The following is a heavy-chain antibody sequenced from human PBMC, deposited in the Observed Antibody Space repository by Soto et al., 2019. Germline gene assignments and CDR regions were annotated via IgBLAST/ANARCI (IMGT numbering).Heavy chain of an antibody. Sequence: ASETLSLTCTVSGGSLSDYWWSWIRQPPGKGLEWIGYIYYRGSTNYNPSLKSRVTISVDTSKNQFSLKLSSVTAADTALYYCTRVRASGTADYWGQGTLVTVSS. V-gene: IGHV4-59*01. J-gene: IGHJ4*02. D-gene: IGHD3-10*01. CDR2: IYYRGST. CDR3: TRVRASGTADY. CDR1: GGSLSDYW.